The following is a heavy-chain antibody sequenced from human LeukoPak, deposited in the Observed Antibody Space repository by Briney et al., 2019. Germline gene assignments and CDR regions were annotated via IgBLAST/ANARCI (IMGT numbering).Heavy chain of an antibody. CDR2: IKQDGSEK. CDR1: GFTFSSYW. J-gene: IGHJ4*02. CDR3: ARETGYSYGDPFDY. D-gene: IGHD5-18*01. V-gene: IGHV3-7*01. Sequence: GGSLRLSCAASGFTFSSYWMSWVRQAPGKGLEWVANIKQDGSEKYYVDSVKGRFTISRDNAKNSLYLQMNSLRAEDTAVYYCARETGYSYGDPFDYWGQGTLVTVSP.